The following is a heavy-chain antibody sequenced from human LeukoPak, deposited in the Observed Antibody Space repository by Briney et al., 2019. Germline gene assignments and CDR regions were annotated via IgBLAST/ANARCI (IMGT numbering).Heavy chain of an antibody. CDR1: GGSFSGYY. CDR3: ARSPAYYDSSGYPFDY. V-gene: IGHV4-34*01. CDR2: INHSGST. D-gene: IGHD3-22*01. J-gene: IGHJ4*02. Sequence: SETLSLTCAVYGGSFSGYYWSWIRQPPGKGLEWIGEINHSGSTNYNPSLKSRVTISVDTSKNQFSLKLSSVTATDTAVYYCARSPAYYDSSGYPFDYWGQGTLVTVSS.